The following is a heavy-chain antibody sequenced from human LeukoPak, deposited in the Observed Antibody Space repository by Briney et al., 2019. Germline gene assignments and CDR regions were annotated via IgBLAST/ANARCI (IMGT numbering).Heavy chain of an antibody. Sequence: GGSLRLSCAASGFTFSSYSMNWVRQAPGKGLEWVSPISSSSSYIYYADSVKGRFTISRDNAKNSLYLQMNSLRAEDTAVYYCARRCGGDCYRAFDIWGQGTMVTVSS. V-gene: IGHV3-21*01. CDR3: ARRCGGDCYRAFDI. CDR2: ISSSSSYI. D-gene: IGHD2-21*02. CDR1: GFTFSSYS. J-gene: IGHJ3*02.